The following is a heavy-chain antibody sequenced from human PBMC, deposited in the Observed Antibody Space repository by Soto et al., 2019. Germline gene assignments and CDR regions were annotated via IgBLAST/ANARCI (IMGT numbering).Heavy chain of an antibody. V-gene: IGHV1-46*01. CDR2: INPSGGST. CDR3: PGASSGYPDY. Sequence: ASVKVSCKASVYTFTSYYMHWVRQAPGQGLEWMGIINPSGGSTSYAQKFQGRVTMTRDTSTSTVYMELSSLRSEATAVYYCPGASSGYPDYWGQGTLVTVSP. D-gene: IGHD3-3*01. J-gene: IGHJ4*02. CDR1: VYTFTSYY.